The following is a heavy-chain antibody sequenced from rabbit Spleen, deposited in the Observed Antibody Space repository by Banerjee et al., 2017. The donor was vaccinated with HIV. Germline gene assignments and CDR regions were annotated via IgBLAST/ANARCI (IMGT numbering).Heavy chain of an antibody. CDR3: VRDLGYDDLSEKGYFNL. V-gene: IGHV1S47*01. J-gene: IGHJ4*01. Sequence: QEQLVESGGGLVQPGGSLKLSCKASGFDFSVYGLSWVRQAPGKGLEWIGYIDPIFGRTYYASWVNGRFTISSHNAQNTLYLQRNSLTAADTATYFCVRDLGYDDLSEKGYFNLLGPGTLVTFS. D-gene: IGHD2-1*01. CDR1: GFDFSVYG. CDR2: IDPIFGRT.